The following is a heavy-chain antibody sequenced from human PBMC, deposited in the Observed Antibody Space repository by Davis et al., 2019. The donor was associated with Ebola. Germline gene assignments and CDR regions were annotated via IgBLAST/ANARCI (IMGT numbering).Heavy chain of an antibody. J-gene: IGHJ4*02. D-gene: IGHD3-9*01. CDR3: ARVDWPVQFDF. V-gene: IGHV3-21*06. CDR2: VSSYSDNI. Sequence: GESLKISCAASGFPFTTYTLNWVRQAPGKGLECVASVSSYSDNIYYADSVKGRFTISRDNTQNLLFLQMNSLRDDETAVYYCARVDWPVQFDFWGQGTVVTVSS. CDR1: GFPFTTYT.